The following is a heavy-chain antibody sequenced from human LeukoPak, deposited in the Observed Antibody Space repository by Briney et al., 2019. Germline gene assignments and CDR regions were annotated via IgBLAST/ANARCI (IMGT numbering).Heavy chain of an antibody. V-gene: IGHV4-39*07. CDR2: IYYSGST. D-gene: IGHD3-10*01. Sequence: SEALSLTCTVSGGSISSSSYYWGWIRQPPGKGLEWIGSIYYSGSTYYNPSLKSRVTISVDTSKNQFSLKLSSVTAADTAVYYCARESRFDYYYGMDVWGQGTTVTVSS. J-gene: IGHJ6*02. CDR1: GGSISSSSYY. CDR3: ARESRFDYYYGMDV.